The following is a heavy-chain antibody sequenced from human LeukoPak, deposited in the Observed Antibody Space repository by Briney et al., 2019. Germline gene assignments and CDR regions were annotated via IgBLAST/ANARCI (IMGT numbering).Heavy chain of an antibody. J-gene: IGHJ5*02. V-gene: IGHV4-30-4*01. CDR2: ICDSGST. CDR3: ARERESYYYGSGSYGPGPFDP. CDR1: GGSISSGDYY. D-gene: IGHD3-10*01. Sequence: PSETLSLTCTVSGGSISSGDYYWSWIRQPPGKSLEWIGYICDSGSTYYNPSLKSRVTISVDTSKNQFSLKLSSVTAADTAVYYCARERESYYYGSGSYGPGPFDPWGQGTLVTVSS.